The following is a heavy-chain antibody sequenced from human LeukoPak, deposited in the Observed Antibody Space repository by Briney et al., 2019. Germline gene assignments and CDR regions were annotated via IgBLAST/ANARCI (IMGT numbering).Heavy chain of an antibody. CDR3: ARAKVNYSDSTGYPIYFDY. J-gene: IGHJ4*02. CDR1: GGTFNDYA. V-gene: IGHV1-69*04. D-gene: IGHD3-22*01. Sequence: SVKVSCKASGGTFNDYAISWVRQAPGQGLEWMGRVIPILCTANYAQKFQGRVTITADRSTSTAYMELSSLRSEESAVYSCARAKVNYSDSTGYPIYFDYWGQGTLVTVSS. CDR2: VIPILCTA.